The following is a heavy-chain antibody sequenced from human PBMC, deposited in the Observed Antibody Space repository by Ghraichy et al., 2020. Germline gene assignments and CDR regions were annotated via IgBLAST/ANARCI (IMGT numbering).Heavy chain of an antibody. CDR1: GFIFSDHY. D-gene: IGHD1-1*01. J-gene: IGHJ3*02. CDR2: ISSGGTTI. V-gene: IGHV3-11*01. CDR3: ARDTRSTFDI. Sequence: GGSLRLSCAASGFIFSDHYMSWIRQAPARGLEWVSYISSGGTTIQYADSVKGRFIISRDNGKNSLYLQMNSLRAEDTAVYYCARDTRSTFDIWGQGTMVTVSS.